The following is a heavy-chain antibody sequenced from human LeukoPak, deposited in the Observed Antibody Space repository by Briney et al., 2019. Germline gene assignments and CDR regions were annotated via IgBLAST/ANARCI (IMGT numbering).Heavy chain of an antibody. CDR2: ISSSGSTI. V-gene: IGHV3-11*01. J-gene: IGHJ6*02. CDR3: ATGITMVRGVKTDYYYYGMDV. Sequence: GGSLRLSCAASGFTFSDYYMSWIRQAPGKGLEWVSYISSSGSTIYYADSVKGRFTISRDNAKNSLYLQMNSLRAEDTAVYYCATGITMVRGVKTDYYYYGMDVWGQGTTVTVSS. D-gene: IGHD3-10*01. CDR1: GFTFSDYY.